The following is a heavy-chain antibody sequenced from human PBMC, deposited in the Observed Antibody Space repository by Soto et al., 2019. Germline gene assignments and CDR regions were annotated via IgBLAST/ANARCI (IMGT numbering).Heavy chain of an antibody. J-gene: IGHJ4*02. CDR2: IKQDGSEK. V-gene: IGHV3-7*01. D-gene: IGHD1-26*01. CDR1: GFTFSRFW. CDR3: VRDRSGSYLEGFDY. Sequence: GGSLRLSCAASGFTFSRFWMTWVRQAPGKGLEWVANIKQDGSEKYYVDSVKGRFTISRDNARNALFLEMKSLRSEDTAVYSCVRDRSGSYLEGFDYWGQGTLVTVSS.